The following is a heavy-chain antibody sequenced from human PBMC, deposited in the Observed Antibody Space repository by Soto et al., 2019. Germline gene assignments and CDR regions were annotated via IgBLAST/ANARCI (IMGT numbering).Heavy chain of an antibody. J-gene: IGHJ6*02. V-gene: IGHV1-18*01. D-gene: IGHD6-19*01. CDR3: AREDSTSSLDYYYYGMDV. CDR1: GYTFTSYG. CDR2: ISAYNGNT. Sequence: QVQLVQSGAEVKKPGASVKVSCKASGYTFTSYGISWVRQAPGQGLEWMGWISAYNGNTNYAQKLQGRVTMTTDTSTSTAYMELSSLRSDDTAVYYCAREDSTSSLDYYYYGMDVWGQGTTVTVSS.